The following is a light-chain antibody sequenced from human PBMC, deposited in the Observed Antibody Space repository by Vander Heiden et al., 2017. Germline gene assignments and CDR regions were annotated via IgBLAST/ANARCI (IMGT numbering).Light chain of an antibody. V-gene: IGKV3-11*01. CDR1: QSVSSY. Sequence: EIVLTQSPAPLSLSPGGSATLSCRASQSVSSYSAWYQQKPAEAPRHLIYDAANKATGIPARFSGSGSGTDVTLPISSLEPEDFAVYYCQQRGNRPPLTFGGGTKVEIK. CDR3: QQRGNRPPLT. CDR2: DAA. J-gene: IGKJ4*01.